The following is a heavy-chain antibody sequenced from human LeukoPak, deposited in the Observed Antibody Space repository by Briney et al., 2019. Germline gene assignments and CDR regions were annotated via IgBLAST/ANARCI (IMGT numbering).Heavy chain of an antibody. CDR2: ISWNSGSI. V-gene: IGHV3-9*01. J-gene: IGHJ4*02. Sequence: GGSLRLSCAASGFTFDDYAMHWVRQAPGKGVEWVSGISWNSGSIGYADSVKGRFTISRDNAKNSLYLQMNSLRAEDTALYYCAKDCANDYYFDYWGQGTLVTVSS. CDR1: GFTFDDYA. D-gene: IGHD2-21*02. CDR3: AKDCANDYYFDY.